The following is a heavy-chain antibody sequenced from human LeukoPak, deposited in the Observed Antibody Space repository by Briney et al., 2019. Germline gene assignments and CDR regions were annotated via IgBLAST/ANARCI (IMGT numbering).Heavy chain of an antibody. D-gene: IGHD3-10*01. CDR3: AESTQDNYYGSGSYYLD. CDR2: INPNSGGT. CDR1: GYTFTGYY. V-gene: IGHV1-2*02. Sequence: ASVKVSCKASGYTFTGYYMHWVRQAPGQGLEWMGWINPNSGGTNYAQKFQGRVTMTRDTSTSTVYMELSNLRSEDTAVYYCAESTQDNYYGSGSYYLDWGQGTLVTVSS. J-gene: IGHJ4*02.